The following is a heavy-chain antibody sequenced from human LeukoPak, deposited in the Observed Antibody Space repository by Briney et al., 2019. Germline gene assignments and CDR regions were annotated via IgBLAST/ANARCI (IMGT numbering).Heavy chain of an antibody. Sequence: GGSLRLSCAASGFTFSSYAMSWARQAPGKGLEWVSAVSGSGDSTYFADSVKGRFTISRDNSKNTLYLQMNSLRAEDTAVYYCAKMGDSSGYYAIDSWGQGTLVTVSS. CDR3: AKMGDSSGYYAIDS. CDR1: GFTFSSYA. V-gene: IGHV3-23*01. J-gene: IGHJ4*02. D-gene: IGHD3-22*01. CDR2: VSGSGDST.